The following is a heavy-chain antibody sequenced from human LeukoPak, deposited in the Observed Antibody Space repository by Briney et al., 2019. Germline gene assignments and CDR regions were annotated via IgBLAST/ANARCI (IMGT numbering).Heavy chain of an antibody. V-gene: IGHV4-59*01. CDR1: GGSISSYY. CDR3: ASLGTFMTLGV. J-gene: IGHJ4*02. D-gene: IGHD1-1*01. Sequence: SETLSLTCTVSGGSISSYYWSWIRQPPGKGLEWIGYIYYSGSTNYNPSHKSRVTISVDTSKNQFSLKLSFVTAADTAVYYCASLGTFMTLGVWGQGTLVTVSS. CDR2: IYYSGST.